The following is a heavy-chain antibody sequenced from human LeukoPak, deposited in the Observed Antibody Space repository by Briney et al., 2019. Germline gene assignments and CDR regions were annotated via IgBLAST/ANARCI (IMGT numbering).Heavy chain of an antibody. D-gene: IGHD1-26*01. J-gene: IGHJ3*01. CDR3: ARDRRGSFYTFDL. CDR2: VSHTGAT. CDR1: GASINGYF. Sequence: SETLSLTCSVSGASINGYFWSWVRQTPEKGLQWIGYVSHTGATTSNPTLESRVSITIDTSKSQISLTMTSVTAADSALYYCARDRRGSFYTFDLWGPGAIVSVS. V-gene: IGHV4-59*01.